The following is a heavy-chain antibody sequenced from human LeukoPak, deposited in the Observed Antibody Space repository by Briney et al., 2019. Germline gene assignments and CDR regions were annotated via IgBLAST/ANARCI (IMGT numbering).Heavy chain of an antibody. V-gene: IGHV1-46*01. CDR3: ARDRTDYYDSSGYHDY. CDR1: GYTFTSYY. CDR2: INPSGGST. J-gene: IGHJ4*02. Sequence: GASVKVSCKASGYTFTSYYMHWVRQAPGQGLEWMGIINPSGGSTSYAQKFQGRVTMTRDTSTSTVYMELSSLRSEDPAVYYCARDRTDYYDSSGYHDYWGQGTLVTVSS. D-gene: IGHD3-22*01.